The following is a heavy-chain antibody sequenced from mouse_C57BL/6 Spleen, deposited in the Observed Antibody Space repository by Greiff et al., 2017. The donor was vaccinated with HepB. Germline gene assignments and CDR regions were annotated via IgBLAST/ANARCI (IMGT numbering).Heavy chain of an antibody. CDR3: ARKRDYYYSNYVGAMDY. J-gene: IGHJ4*01. CDR1: GYTFTGYW. Sequence: QVQLQQSGAELMKPGASVKLSCKATGYTFTGYWIEWVKQRPGHGLEWIGEILPGSGSTNYNEKFKGKATFTADTSSNTAYMQLSSLTTEDSAIYYCARKRDYYYSNYVGAMDYWGQGTSVTVSS. D-gene: IGHD2-5*01. CDR2: ILPGSGST. V-gene: IGHV1-9*01.